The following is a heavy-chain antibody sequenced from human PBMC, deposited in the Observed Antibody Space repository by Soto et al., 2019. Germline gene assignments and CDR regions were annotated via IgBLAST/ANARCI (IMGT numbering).Heavy chain of an antibody. V-gene: IGHV3-30*18. CDR2: ISYDGSNK. D-gene: IGHD1-7*01. CDR1: GFTFSSYG. CDR3: AKCPKLELLPFDY. J-gene: IGHJ4*02. Sequence: AGGSLRLSCAASGFTFSSYGMHWVRQAPGKGLEWVAVISYDGSNKYYADSVKGRFTISRDNSKNTLYLQMNSLRAEDTAVYYCAKCPKLELLPFDYWGQGTLVTVSS.